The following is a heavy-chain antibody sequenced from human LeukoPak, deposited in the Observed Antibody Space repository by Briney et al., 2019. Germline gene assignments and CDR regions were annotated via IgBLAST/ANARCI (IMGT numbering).Heavy chain of an antibody. V-gene: IGHV4-59*08. D-gene: IGHD3-22*01. CDR2: SFYSGST. Sequence: SETLSLTCTVSGASSSRYYWSWLRPSPGKGLEWLGISFYSGSTNYNPSLKSLVTISVDTSKTPFSLKLSSVSDADTGVYYCASLNYESGGYYLSFDHWGQGTLVTVSS. CDR1: GASSSRYY. CDR3: ASLNYESGGYYLSFDH. J-gene: IGHJ4*02.